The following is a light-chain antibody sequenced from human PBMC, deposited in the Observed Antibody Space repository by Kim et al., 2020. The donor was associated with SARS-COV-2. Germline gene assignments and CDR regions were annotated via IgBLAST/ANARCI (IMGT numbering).Light chain of an antibody. J-gene: IGKJ2*01. V-gene: IGKV3-15*01. CDR1: QSVSSN. Sequence: LSGSPGESATLSCRASQSVSSNLAWYQQKPGQAPRLLIYGASTRATGIPARFSGSGSGTEFTLTISSLQSEDFAVYYCQQYNNVYTFGQGTKLEI. CDR2: GAS. CDR3: QQYNNVYT.